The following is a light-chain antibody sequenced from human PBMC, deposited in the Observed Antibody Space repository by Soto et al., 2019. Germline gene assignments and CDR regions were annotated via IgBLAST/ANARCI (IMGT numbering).Light chain of an antibody. Sequence: EIVLTQSPGTRSLSPGERATPSCRASQSVSSSYLAWYQQKPGQAPRLLIYGASSRATGIPDRFSGSGSGTDFTLTISRLEPEDFAVYYCQQYDSSPKTFGQGTKVEIK. J-gene: IGKJ1*01. CDR3: QQYDSSPKT. V-gene: IGKV3-20*01. CDR2: GAS. CDR1: QSVSSSY.